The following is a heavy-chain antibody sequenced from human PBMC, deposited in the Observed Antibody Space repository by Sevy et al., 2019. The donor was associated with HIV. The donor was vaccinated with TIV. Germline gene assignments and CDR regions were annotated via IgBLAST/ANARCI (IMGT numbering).Heavy chain of an antibody. J-gene: IGHJ4*02. Sequence: SETLSLTCAVYGGSFSGYYWSWIRQPPGKGLEWIGEINHSGSTNYNQSLKSRVTISVDTSKNQFSLKLSSVTAADTAVYYCACLLSVGTLPSNYWGQGTLVTVSS. V-gene: IGHV4-34*01. CDR3: ACLLSVGTLPSNY. CDR1: GGSFSGYY. D-gene: IGHD1-1*01. CDR2: INHSGST.